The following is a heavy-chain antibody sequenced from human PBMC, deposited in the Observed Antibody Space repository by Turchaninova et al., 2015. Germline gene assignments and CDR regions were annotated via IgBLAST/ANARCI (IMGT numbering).Heavy chain of an antibody. Sequence: QVQLQESGPGLVKPSETLSLTCAVSDYSISSGFYWGWIRKPPGKGLEWIGTSSRSQITYDHPSLKRRVIMSVDTAKNQFSLQVTSVTAADTAVYYCARGGGGNGKYYHVWDYWGQGALVTVSS. CDR2: SSRSQIT. D-gene: IGHD2/OR15-2a*01. J-gene: IGHJ4*02. CDR1: DYSISSGFY. CDR3: ARGGGGNGKYYHVWDY. V-gene: IGHV4-38-2*01.